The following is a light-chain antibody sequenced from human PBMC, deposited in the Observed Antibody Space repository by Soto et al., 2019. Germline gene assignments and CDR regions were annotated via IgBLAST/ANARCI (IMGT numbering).Light chain of an antibody. CDR3: QQRSTWPALT. V-gene: IGKV3-11*01. Sequence: EVVLTQSPVTLSLSPGERATLYCRASQSVGSYVAWYQHKPGHLPRLLIYDTSNRVAGIPVRFSGSGSETDFTLTISSLEPDDFAVYYCQQRSTWPALTFGGGTKVELK. CDR1: QSVGSY. J-gene: IGKJ4*01. CDR2: DTS.